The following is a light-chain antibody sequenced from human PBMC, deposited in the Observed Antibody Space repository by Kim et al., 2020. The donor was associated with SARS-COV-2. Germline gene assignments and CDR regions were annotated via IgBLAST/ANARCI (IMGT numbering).Light chain of an antibody. J-gene: IGLJ2*01. CDR3: SAWDSSLSAVV. CDR2: RNN. V-gene: IGLV10-54*01. CDR1: SNNVGNQG. Sequence: QTATLTCAGNSNNVGNQGAAWLQQHQGHPPKLLSYRNNNRPSGISERFSASRSGNTASLIITGLQPEYEADYYCSAWDSSLSAVVFGGGTKLTVL.